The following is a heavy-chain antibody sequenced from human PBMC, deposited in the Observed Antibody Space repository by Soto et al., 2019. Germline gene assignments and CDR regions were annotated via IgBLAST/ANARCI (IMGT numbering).Heavy chain of an antibody. V-gene: IGHV4-34*01. D-gene: IGHD2-15*01. Sequence: SETLSLTCAVYGGSFSGYYWSWIRQPPGKGLEWIGEINHSGSTNYNPSLKSRVTISVDTSKNQFSLKLSSVTAADTAVYYCARGIPKKSDDCSGGSCYSSAFDIWGQGTMVTVSS. CDR2: INHSGST. J-gene: IGHJ3*02. CDR1: GGSFSGYY. CDR3: ARGIPKKSDDCSGGSCYSSAFDI.